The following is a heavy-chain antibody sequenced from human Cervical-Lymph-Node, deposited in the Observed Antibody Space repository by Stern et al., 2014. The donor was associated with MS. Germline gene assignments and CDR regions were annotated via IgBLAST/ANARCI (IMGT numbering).Heavy chain of an antibody. Sequence: EVQLVESGGGLVQPGGSPRLSCAASGFTFGTYWMHWVRPAPGKGLVWVSRINTDASSTNYADSVKGRFTISRDNAKNTLYLQMNSLRAEDTAVYYCARGSYYFDYWGQGTLVTVSS. CDR1: GFTFGTYW. CDR2: INTDASST. V-gene: IGHV3-74*02. D-gene: IGHD3-16*02. J-gene: IGHJ4*02. CDR3: ARGSYYFDY.